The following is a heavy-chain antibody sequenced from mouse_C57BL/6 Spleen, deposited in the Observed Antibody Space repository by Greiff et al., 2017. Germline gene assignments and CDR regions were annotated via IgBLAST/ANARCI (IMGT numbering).Heavy chain of an antibody. J-gene: IGHJ1*03. CDR2: ISYDGSN. V-gene: IGHV3-6*01. D-gene: IGHD1-1*01. CDR1: GYSITSGYY. Sequence: ESGPGLVKPSQSLSLTCSVTGYSITSGYYWNWIRQFPGNKLEWMGYISYDGSNNYNPSLKNRISITRDTSKNQFFLKLNSVTTEDTATYYCARDPPYGWYFDVWGTGTTVTVSS. CDR3: ARDPPYGWYFDV.